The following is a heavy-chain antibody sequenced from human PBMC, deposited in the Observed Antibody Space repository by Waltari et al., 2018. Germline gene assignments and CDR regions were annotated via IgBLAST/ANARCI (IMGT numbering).Heavy chain of an antibody. V-gene: IGHV3-23*01. CDR3: AEAGLYVRDYYYDYSMGV. CDR2: ISGSGAAI. J-gene: IGHJ6*02. CDR1: GFTFIRYS. Sequence: EVQLLESGGGLVQPGGSLSISCAASGFTFIRYSLSWVRQAPGKGLEWVSSISGSGAAIYYADSVKGRFTISRDNSKNTLYLQMISLRAEDTAVYYCAEAGLYVRDYYYDYSMGVWGQGTTVTVSS. D-gene: IGHD3-16*01.